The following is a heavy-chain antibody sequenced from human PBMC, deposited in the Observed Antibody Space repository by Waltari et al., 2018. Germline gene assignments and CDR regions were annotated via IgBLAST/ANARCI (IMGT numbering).Heavy chain of an antibody. CDR1: GGTFSSYA. CDR2: IIPLSLKT. J-gene: IGHJ4*02. Sequence: QVQLVQSGADMKKPGSSVKVSCKASGGTFSSYAVNWVRQAPGHGLQWMGGIIPLSLKTSYARKFQGRVAITADRSTGTAYMELSGLRSEDTAVYYCAGGLLLWFGDLGYFDSWGQGTLLTVSS. V-gene: IGHV1-69*06. CDR3: AGGLLLWFGDLGYFDS. D-gene: IGHD3-10*01.